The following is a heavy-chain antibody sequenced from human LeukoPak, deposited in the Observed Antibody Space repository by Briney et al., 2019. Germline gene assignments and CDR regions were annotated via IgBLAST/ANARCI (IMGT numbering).Heavy chain of an antibody. CDR2: ISSSGGST. J-gene: IGHJ4*02. V-gene: IGHV3-23*01. CDR1: GFTFSSYA. D-gene: IGHD3-10*01. Sequence: PGGSLRLSCAASGFTFSSYAMSWVRQAPGKGLEWVSSISSSGGSTFYADSVKGRFTISRDNSKNTLYLQMNSLRAEDTAVYYCAKDRYGSGSYYNLLNYWGQGTLVTVSS. CDR3: AKDRYGSGSYYNLLNY.